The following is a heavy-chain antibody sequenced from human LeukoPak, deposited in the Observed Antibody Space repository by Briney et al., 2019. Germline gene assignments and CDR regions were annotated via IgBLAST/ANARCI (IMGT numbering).Heavy chain of an antibody. Sequence: ASVKVSCKAPGYTFTGYYMHWVRQAPGQGLEWMGWINPNSGGTNYAQKFQGRVTMTRDTSISTAYMELSRLRSDDTAVYYCARDLYSSSWYEANWFDPWGQGTLVTVSS. CDR3: ARDLYSSSWYEANWFDP. CDR1: GYTFTGYY. V-gene: IGHV1-2*02. J-gene: IGHJ5*02. D-gene: IGHD6-13*01. CDR2: INPNSGGT.